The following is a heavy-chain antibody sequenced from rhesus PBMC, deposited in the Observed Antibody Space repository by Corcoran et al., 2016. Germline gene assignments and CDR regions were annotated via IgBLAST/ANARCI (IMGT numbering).Heavy chain of an antibody. J-gene: IGHJ4*01. Sequence: EVQLVESGGGLAKPGGSLRLSCAASGCTFSSYWMNWVRQAPGKGLEWVSAKNSGGGSKKYADSVKGRFTISRDNSKNQLSLQMNSLRAEDTAVYYCAKFRVSGNYYYYFDYWGQGVLVTVSS. CDR3: AKFRVSGNYYYYFDY. D-gene: IGHD3-16*01. CDR1: GCTFSSYW. V-gene: IGHV3S25*01. CDR2: KNSGGGSK.